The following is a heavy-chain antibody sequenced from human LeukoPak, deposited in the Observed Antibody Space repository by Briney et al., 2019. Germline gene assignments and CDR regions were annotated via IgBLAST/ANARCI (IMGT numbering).Heavy chain of an antibody. V-gene: IGHV4-4*02. CDR1: GGSISSSNW. CDR2: IYHSGST. Sequence: ASETLSLTCAVSGGSISSSNWWSWVREPPGKGLEWIGEIYHSGSTNYNPSLKSRVTISVDKSKNQFSLKLSSVTAADTAVYYCARGLPKRGAFLTGYYYFDYWGQGTLVTVSS. CDR3: ARGLPKRGAFLTGYYYFDY. J-gene: IGHJ4*02. D-gene: IGHD3-9*01.